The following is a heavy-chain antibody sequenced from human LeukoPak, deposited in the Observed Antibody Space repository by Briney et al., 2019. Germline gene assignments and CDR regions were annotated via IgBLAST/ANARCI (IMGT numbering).Heavy chain of an antibody. CDR3: ARVPGIAAAAQNWFDP. CDR1: GGTFSSYA. D-gene: IGHD6-13*01. Sequence: SVKVSCKASGGTFSSYAISWVRQAPGQGLEWMGRIIPILGIANYAQKFQGRVTITADKSMSTAYMELSSLRSEDTAVYYCARVPGIAAAAQNWFDPWGQGTLVTVSS. CDR2: IIPILGIA. J-gene: IGHJ5*02. V-gene: IGHV1-69*04.